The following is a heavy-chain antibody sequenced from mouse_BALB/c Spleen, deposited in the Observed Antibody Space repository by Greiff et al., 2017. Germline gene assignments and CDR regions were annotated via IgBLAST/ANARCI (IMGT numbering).Heavy chain of an antibody. V-gene: IGHV2-2*02. CDR3: ARTGFAY. CDR2: ISSGGST. CDR1: GFSLTSYG. Sequence: QVQLQQSGPGLVQPSQSLSITCTVSGFSLTSYGVHWVRQSPGKGLEWLGVISSGGSTDYNAAFISRLSISKDNSKSQVFFKMNSLQANDTAIYYCARTGFAYWGQGTLVTVSA. J-gene: IGHJ3*01.